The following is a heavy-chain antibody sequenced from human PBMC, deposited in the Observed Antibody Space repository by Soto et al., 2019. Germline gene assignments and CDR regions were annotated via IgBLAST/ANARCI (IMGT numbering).Heavy chain of an antibody. CDR3: ARPRYDSTGTPFDH. Sequence: EVQLVESGGGLVQPGGSLRLSCAASGFTFSSYWLHWVRQAPGKGLVWVSGINTDGGSTDYVDSVKGRFIISRDNAKNTLYLQMKSLRAEDTAVYYCARPRYDSTGTPFDHWGLGTLVTVSS. V-gene: IGHV3-74*01. D-gene: IGHD3-22*01. CDR1: GFTFSSYW. CDR2: INTDGGST. J-gene: IGHJ4*02.